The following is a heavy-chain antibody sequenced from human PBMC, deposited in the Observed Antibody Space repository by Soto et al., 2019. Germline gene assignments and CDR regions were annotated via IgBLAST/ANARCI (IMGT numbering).Heavy chain of an antibody. CDR2: ISYDGSNK. V-gene: IGHV3-30*18. CDR1: GFNFCSYG. J-gene: IGHJ4*02. CDR3: AKDGIYLLDY. Sequence: GGSMRLSCAASGFNFCSYGTHWVRQAPGKGLEWVAVISYDGSNKYYADSVKGRFTISRDNSKNTLYLQMNSLRAEDTAVYYCAKDGIYLLDYWGQGTLVTVSS. D-gene: IGHD2-21*01.